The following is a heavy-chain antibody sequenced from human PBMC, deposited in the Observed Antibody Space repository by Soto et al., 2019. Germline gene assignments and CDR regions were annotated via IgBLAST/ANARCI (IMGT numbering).Heavy chain of an antibody. Sequence: GGSLRLSCAASGFTFSNAWMSWVRQARGKGGEWVGRIRSKTGGGTTDYAAPVKGRFAISRDDSKNTLYLQMNRLKPEDTAVYYCTTDPSFVLVDSWGQGTLVTVS. CDR2: IRSKTGGGTT. CDR1: GFTFSNAW. V-gene: IGHV3-15*01. J-gene: IGHJ4*02. CDR3: TTDPSFVLVDS. D-gene: IGHD3-16*01.